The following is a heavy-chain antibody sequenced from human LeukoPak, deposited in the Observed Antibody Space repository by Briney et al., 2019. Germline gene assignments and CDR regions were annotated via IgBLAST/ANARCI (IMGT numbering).Heavy chain of an antibody. J-gene: IGHJ4*02. CDR2: ISGSGGST. Sequence: GGSLRLSCAASGFTFSSYGMSWVRQAPGKGLEWVSAISGSGGSTYYADSVKGRFTISRDNSKNTLYLQMSSLRAEDTAVYYCAKYGEMWGFPGFDYWGQGTLVTVSS. V-gene: IGHV3-23*01. CDR3: AKYGEMWGFPGFDY. CDR1: GFTFSSYG. D-gene: IGHD5-24*01.